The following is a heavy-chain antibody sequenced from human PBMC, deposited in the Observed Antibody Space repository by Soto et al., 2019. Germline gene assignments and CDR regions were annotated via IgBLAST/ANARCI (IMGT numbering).Heavy chain of an antibody. Sequence: GWSLRLSCTASGFTFSDYAMAWVRQAPGKGLEWVSTISGGSSVTYYGDSVKGRFTISRDNDKKTLFLQLNRLSAEDTATYYCAKVLSKNYYYHVGFWGQG. V-gene: IGHV3-23*01. CDR2: ISGGSSVT. CDR1: GFTFSDYA. J-gene: IGHJ4*02. CDR3: AKVLSKNYYYHVGF. D-gene: IGHD3-10*01.